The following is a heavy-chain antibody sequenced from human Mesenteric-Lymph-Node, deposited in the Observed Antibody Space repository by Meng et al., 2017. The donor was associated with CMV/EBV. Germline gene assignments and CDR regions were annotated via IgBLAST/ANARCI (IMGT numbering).Heavy chain of an antibody. D-gene: IGHD5-18*01. CDR3: AGDTSGYNYLDY. Sequence: TVSGGSISSGGYYWSWIRQHPGKGLEWIGYIYYSGSTYYNPSLESRVTISVDTSKNQFSLKLSSVTAADTAVHYCAGDTSGYNYLDYWGQGTLVTVSS. CDR2: IYYSGST. CDR1: GGSISSGGYY. V-gene: IGHV4-31*02. J-gene: IGHJ4*02.